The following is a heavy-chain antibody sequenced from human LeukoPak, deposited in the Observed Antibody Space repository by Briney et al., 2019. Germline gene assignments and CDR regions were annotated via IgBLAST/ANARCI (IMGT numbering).Heavy chain of an antibody. J-gene: IGHJ4*02. CDR1: GYSFTSYW. CDR3: ARAPSTTLRFFDY. V-gene: IGHV5-10-1*01. CDR2: IDPSDSYT. Sequence: GESLKISCKGSGYSFTSYWISWMRQMPGKGLEWMGRIDPSDSYTNYSPSFQGHVTISADKSISTAYLHWSSLKASDTAMYYCARAPSTTLRFFDYWAQGTLVTVSS. D-gene: IGHD4-17*01.